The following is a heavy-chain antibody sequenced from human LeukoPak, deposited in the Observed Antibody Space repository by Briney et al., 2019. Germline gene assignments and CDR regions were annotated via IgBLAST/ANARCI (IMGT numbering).Heavy chain of an antibody. J-gene: IGHJ4*02. CDR2: ISGSGGST. CDR3: AKETYYYGSGSYYNSVFDY. Sequence: EGSLRLSCAASGFTFSSYAMSWVRQAPGKGLEWVSAISGSGGSTYYADSVKGRFTISRDNSKNTLYLQMNSLRAEDTAVYYCAKETYYYGSGSYYNSVFDYWGQGTLVTVSS. D-gene: IGHD3-10*01. V-gene: IGHV3-23*01. CDR1: GFTFSSYA.